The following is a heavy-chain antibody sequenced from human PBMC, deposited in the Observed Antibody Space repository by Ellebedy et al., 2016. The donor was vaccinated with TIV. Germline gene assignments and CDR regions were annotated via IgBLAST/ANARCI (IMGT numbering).Heavy chain of an antibody. D-gene: IGHD6-13*01. Sequence: SVKVSXXASGGTFSSYAISWVRQAPGQGLEWMGGIIPIFGTANYAQKFQGRVTITADESTSTAYMELSSLRSEDTAVYYCARMYSSSWFVSEDNSRFDPWGQGTLVTVSS. J-gene: IGHJ5*02. CDR1: GGTFSSYA. CDR2: IIPIFGTA. CDR3: ARMYSSSWFVSEDNSRFDP. V-gene: IGHV1-69*13.